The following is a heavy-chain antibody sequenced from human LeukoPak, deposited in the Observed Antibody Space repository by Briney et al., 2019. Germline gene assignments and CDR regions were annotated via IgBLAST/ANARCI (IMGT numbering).Heavy chain of an antibody. J-gene: IGHJ4*02. CDR1: GYTFTSYG. V-gene: IGHV1-18*01. CDR3: ARDLRVRSGSLQLRVSDY. CDR2: ISAYNGNT. D-gene: IGHD1-26*01. Sequence: ASVKVSCKASGYTFTSYGISWVRQAPGQGLEWMGWISAYNGNTNYAQKLQGRVTMTTDTSTSTAYMELRSLRSDDTAVYYCARDLRVRSGSLQLRVSDYWGQGTLVTVSS.